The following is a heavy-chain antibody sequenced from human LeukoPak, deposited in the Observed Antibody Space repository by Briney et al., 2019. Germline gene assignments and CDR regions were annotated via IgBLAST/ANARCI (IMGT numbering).Heavy chain of an antibody. V-gene: IGHV4-34*01. CDR2: INHSGST. D-gene: IGHD2-2*02. CDR3: HGYCSSTSCYRRDNTSDEAAHNWFDP. CDR1: GGSFSGYY. Sequence: PSETLSLTCAVYGGSFSGYYWSWIRQPPGKGLEWIGEINHSGSTNHNPSLKSRVTISVDTSKNQFSLKLSSVTAADTAVYYCHGYCSSTSCYRRDNTSDEAAHNWFDPWGQGTLVTVSS. J-gene: IGHJ5*02.